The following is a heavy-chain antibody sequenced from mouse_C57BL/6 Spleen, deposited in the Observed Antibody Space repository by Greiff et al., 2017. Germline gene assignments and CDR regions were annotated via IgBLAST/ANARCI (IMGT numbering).Heavy chain of an antibody. CDR1: GYTFTSYW. CDR2: IDPSDSET. D-gene: IGHD2-4*01. V-gene: IGHV1-52*01. J-gene: IGHJ3*01. CDR3: ARFDSQAWFAY. Sequence: QVQLQQSGAELVRPGSSVKLSCKASGYTFTSYWMHWVKQRPIQGLEWIGNIDPSDSETHYNQKFKDKATLTVDKSSSTAYMQLSSLTSEDSAVYYCARFDSQAWFAYWGQGTLVTVSA.